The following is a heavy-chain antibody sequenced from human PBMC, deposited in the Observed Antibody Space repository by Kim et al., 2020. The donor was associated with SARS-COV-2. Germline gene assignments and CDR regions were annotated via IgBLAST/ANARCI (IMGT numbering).Heavy chain of an antibody. V-gene: IGHV3-49*02. CDR3: TRVLNDFALLFDY. J-gene: IGHJ4*02. Sequence: YAASLQGRFTISRGYSTTIAHLQMNSLQTDDTAVYYCTRVLNDFALLFDYWGQETLVTVSS. D-gene: IGHD1-26*01.